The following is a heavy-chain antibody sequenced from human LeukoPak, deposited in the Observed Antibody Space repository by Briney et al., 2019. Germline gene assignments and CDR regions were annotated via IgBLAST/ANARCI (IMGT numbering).Heavy chain of an antibody. J-gene: IGHJ6*03. CDR3: ARTPYCGGDPLRWRYYYYYMDV. CDR2: ISAYNGNT. CDR1: GYTFTSYG. Sequence: GASVKVSCKASGYTFTSYGISWVRQAPGQGLEWMGWISAYNGNTNYAQKLQGRVTMTTDTSTSTAYMELRSLRSDDTAVYYCARTPYCGGDPLRWRYYYYYMDVWGKGTTVTISS. D-gene: IGHD2-21*02. V-gene: IGHV1-18*01.